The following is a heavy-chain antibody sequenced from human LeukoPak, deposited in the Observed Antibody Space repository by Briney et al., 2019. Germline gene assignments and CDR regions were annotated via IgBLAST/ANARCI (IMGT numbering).Heavy chain of an antibody. J-gene: IGHJ4*02. CDR3: ARISTSVAGADY. CDR1: GFAFSSSW. D-gene: IGHD6-19*01. V-gene: IGHV3-7*01. CDR2: IKQEGSEK. Sequence: GGSLRLSCAASGFAFSSSWMSWVRQAPGKGREGVANIKQEGSEKYYVDSVKGRFTISRDNTKNSLYLQMDSLRAEDRAVYYCARISTSVAGADYWGQGALVTVSS.